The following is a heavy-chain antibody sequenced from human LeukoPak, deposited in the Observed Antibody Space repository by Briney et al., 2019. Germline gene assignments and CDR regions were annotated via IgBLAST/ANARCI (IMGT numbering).Heavy chain of an antibody. Sequence: GGSLRLSCAASGFTFSDYALGWVRQAPGRGLEWVATLSGSGAGTYYSDSVQGRFTISRDNSKNTLYLQMNSLRAEDTAVYYCAKGSTTYYYGSGSYLDYWGQGTLVTVSS. CDR3: AKGSTTYYYGSGSYLDY. CDR2: LSGSGAGT. V-gene: IGHV3-23*01. J-gene: IGHJ4*02. D-gene: IGHD3-10*01. CDR1: GFTFSDYA.